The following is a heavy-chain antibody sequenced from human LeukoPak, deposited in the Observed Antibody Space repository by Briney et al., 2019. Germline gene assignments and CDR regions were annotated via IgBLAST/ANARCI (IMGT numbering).Heavy chain of an antibody. D-gene: IGHD2-21*01. Sequence: GGSLSLSCAAAGFTFSSYSMNWVRHAPGKGPVWVAHMSRDGSVIDHADSVRGRFTISRDNAKNTLYLQMNSLRAEDTAVYYCGRGGVVASIDIWGQGTMVIVSS. V-gene: IGHV3-74*01. CDR2: MSRDGSVI. J-gene: IGHJ3*02. CDR3: GRGGVVASIDI. CDR1: GFTFSSYS.